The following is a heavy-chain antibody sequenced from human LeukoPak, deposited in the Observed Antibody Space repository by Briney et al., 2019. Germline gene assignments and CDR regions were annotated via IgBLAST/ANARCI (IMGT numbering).Heavy chain of an antibody. CDR2: TYSGGNK. Sequence: GGSLRLSCAASGFIFSSNYMSWVRQAPGKGLEWVSFTYSGGNKYYGDSVKGRFTVSTDTSKNTVYLQMSSLTAEDTAVYYCAKTSPWYFPAFDIWGQGTLVTVSS. J-gene: IGHJ4*02. D-gene: IGHD3-9*01. CDR1: GFIFSSNY. CDR3: AKTSPWYFPAFDI. V-gene: IGHV3-53*01.